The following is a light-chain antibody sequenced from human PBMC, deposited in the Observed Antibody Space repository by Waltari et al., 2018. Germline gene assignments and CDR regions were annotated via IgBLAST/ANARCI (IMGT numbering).Light chain of an antibody. CDR3: QTGGHGTWV. J-gene: IGLJ3*02. CDR1: SGHSSNV. Sequence: PSASASLGASVKLTCTLSSGHSSNVIAWLQQQPEKGPRYLMKVNSDGSHSKGDKIPDRFSGSSSGTEHYLTISSLQSEDEADYYCQTGGHGTWVFGGGTKLTVL. V-gene: IGLV4-69*01. CDR2: VNSDGSH.